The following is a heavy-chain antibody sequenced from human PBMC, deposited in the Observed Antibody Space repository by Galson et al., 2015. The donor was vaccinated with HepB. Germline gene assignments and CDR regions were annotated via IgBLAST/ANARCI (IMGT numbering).Heavy chain of an antibody. CDR3: ARWRVLYFDLDGMDV. V-gene: IGHV1-3*01. CDR1: GYTFTSYA. D-gene: IGHD3-9*01. Sequence: SVKVSCKASGYTFTSYAMHWVRQAPGQRLEWMGWINAGNGNTKYSQKFQGRVTITRDTSASTAYMELSSLRSEDTAVYYCARWRVLYFDLDGMDVWGQGTTVTVSS. CDR2: INAGNGNT. J-gene: IGHJ6*02.